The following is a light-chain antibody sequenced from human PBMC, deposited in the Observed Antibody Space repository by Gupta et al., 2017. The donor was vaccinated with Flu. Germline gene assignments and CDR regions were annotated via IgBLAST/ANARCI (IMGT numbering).Light chain of an antibody. CDR2: WAS. CDR1: QSLLSGSNNKHS. J-gene: IGKJ1*01. V-gene: IGKV4-1*01. CDR3: QQDDNLPQT. Sequence: DIVMTQSPHSLSLSLGERATINCRSSQSLLSGSNNKHSLDWYQQKPGQPPRLLIYWASTREYGVPDRFSGNGSGTNFTLSISSRQAEEVAVYYCQQDDNLPQTFGQGTKVDIK.